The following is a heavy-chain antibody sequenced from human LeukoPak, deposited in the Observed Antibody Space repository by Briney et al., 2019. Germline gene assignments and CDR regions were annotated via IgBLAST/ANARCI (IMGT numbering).Heavy chain of an antibody. CDR2: IKQDGSEK. D-gene: IGHD3-22*01. V-gene: IGHV3-7*01. CDR3: ARDVRKWLHPYYYGMDV. Sequence: GGSLRLSCAASGFTFSSYWMSWVRQAPGKGLEWVANIKQDGSEKYYVDSVKGRFTISRDNAKNSLYLQMNSLRAEDTAVYYCARDVRKWLHPYYYGMDVWGQGTTVTVSS. CDR1: GFTFSSYW. J-gene: IGHJ6*02.